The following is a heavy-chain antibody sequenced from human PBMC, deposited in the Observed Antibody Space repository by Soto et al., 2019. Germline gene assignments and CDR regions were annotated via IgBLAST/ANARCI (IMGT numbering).Heavy chain of an antibody. Sequence: PSVKVSCKDSVFTFTSSAMHWVRQARGQRLEWIGWIVVGSGNTNYAQKFQERVTITRDMSTSTAYMELSSLRSEDTAVYYCAADLSGTTVTTYWGQGTLVTVSS. D-gene: IGHD4-17*01. CDR2: IVVGSGNT. CDR1: VFTFTSSA. J-gene: IGHJ4*02. CDR3: AADLSGTTVTTY. V-gene: IGHV1-58*02.